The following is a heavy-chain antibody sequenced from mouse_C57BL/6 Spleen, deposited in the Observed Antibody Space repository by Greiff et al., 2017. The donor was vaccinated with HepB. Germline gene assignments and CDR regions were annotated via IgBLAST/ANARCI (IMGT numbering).Heavy chain of an antibody. Sequence: EVKLMESVAELVRPGASVKLSCTASGFNIKNTYMHWVKQRPEQGLEWIGRIDPANGKTKYAPKVQGKATITADTSSNPAYLQLSSLTSEDTAIYYCARLFITTAFDYWGQGTTLTVSS. J-gene: IGHJ2*01. CDR1: GFNIKNTY. V-gene: IGHV14-3*01. CDR2: IDPANGKT. CDR3: ARLFITTAFDY. D-gene: IGHD1-1*01.